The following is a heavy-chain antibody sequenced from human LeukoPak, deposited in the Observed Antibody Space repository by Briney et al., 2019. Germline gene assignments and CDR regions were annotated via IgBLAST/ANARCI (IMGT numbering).Heavy chain of an antibody. CDR3: AKVRWDNSGWYYLDY. Sequence: AGGSLRLSCAASGFTFNNYAMHWVRQAPGKGPEWVAVITYDGSNKYYTDSVKGRFTISRDNSKSTLYLQMNSLRAEDTAVYYCAKVRWDNSGWYYLDYWGQGTLVTVSS. CDR2: ITYDGSNK. CDR1: GFTFNNYA. D-gene: IGHD6-19*01. V-gene: IGHV3-30*04. J-gene: IGHJ4*02.